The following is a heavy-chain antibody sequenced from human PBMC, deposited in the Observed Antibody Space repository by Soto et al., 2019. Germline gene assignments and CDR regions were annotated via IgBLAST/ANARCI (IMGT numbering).Heavy chain of an antibody. Sequence: SETLSLTCTVSGGSISSGGYYWSWIRQHPGKGLEWIGYIYYSGSTYYNPSLKSRVTISVDTSKNQFSLKLSSVTAADTAVYYCARDLGDPITVGYYYYGMDVWGQGTTVTVSS. J-gene: IGHJ6*02. CDR1: GGSISSGGYY. D-gene: IGHD1-26*01. V-gene: IGHV4-31*02. CDR3: ARDLGDPITVGYYYYGMDV. CDR2: IYYSGST.